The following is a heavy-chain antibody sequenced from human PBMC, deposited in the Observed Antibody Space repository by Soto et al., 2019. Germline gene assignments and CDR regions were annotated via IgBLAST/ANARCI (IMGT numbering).Heavy chain of an antibody. J-gene: IGHJ6*02. V-gene: IGHV5-10-1*01. D-gene: IGHD4-4*01. CDR2: IDPSDSRT. Sequence: GESLKISCRGSGYSLSIYWINWVRQMPGKGLEWMGKIDPSDSRTTYSPSFQGHVTISVDKSISTTYLQWSSPKASDTAIYYCARVGHDYSNSGMDVWGQGTTVTVSS. CDR1: GYSLSIYW. CDR3: ARVGHDYSNSGMDV.